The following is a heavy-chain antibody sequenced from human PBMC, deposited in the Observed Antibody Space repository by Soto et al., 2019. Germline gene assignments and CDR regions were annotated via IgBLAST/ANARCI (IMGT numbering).Heavy chain of an antibody. CDR2: IYWVDDK. CDR1: GFSLTTSGVG. V-gene: IGHV2-5*02. Sequence: QITLNESGPTQVKPRQTLTLTCTFSGFSLTTSGVGVGWIRQSPGKAPEWLALIYWVDDKRYSPSLKSTLTITKDTSKNQVVLTMADLDPADTATYYCAHRVLRTVFGLVATTAIYFDFWGQGTPVAVSS. CDR3: AHRVLRTVFGLVATTAIYFDF. J-gene: IGHJ4*02. D-gene: IGHD3-3*01.